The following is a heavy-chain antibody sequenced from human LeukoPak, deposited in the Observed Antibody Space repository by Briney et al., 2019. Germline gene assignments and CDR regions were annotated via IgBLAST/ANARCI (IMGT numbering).Heavy chain of an antibody. V-gene: IGHV1-3*03. D-gene: IGHD2-15*01. CDR2: INAGNGNT. CDR1: GYTFTSYA. CDR3: ARGRGTSGSNRDFYYYHYMDV. Sequence: ASVKVSCKASGYTFTSYAMHWVRQAPGQRLEWMGWINAGNGNTKYSQEFQGRVTITRDTSASTAYMELSSLRHDDLAVYYCARGRGTSGSNRDFYYYHYMDVWGKGTTVTVSS. J-gene: IGHJ6*03.